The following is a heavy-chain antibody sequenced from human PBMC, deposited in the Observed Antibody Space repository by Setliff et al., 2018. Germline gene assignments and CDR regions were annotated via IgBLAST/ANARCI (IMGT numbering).Heavy chain of an antibody. J-gene: IGHJ4*02. Sequence: PGGSLRLSCGASGFTYNNCWVSWVRQAPGKGLEWLASINPHGSEKYYADSVKGRFTISRDNAKNSLSLQMNNLRTEDTAVYYCASGDWFYFDCWGQGTLVTVSS. V-gene: IGHV3-7*01. CDR1: GFTYNNCW. CDR2: INPHGSEK. D-gene: IGHD2-21*01. CDR3: ASGDWFYFDC.